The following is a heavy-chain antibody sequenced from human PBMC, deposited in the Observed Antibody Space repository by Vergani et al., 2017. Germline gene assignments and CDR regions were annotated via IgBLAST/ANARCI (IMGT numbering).Heavy chain of an antibody. J-gene: IGHJ4*02. Sequence: EVQLVESGGGLVQPGRSLRLSCAASGFTFDAYAMHWVRQAPGKGLEWVSGISWNSGSIGYADSVKGRFTISRDNAKNSLYLQMNSLRAEDTAVYYCAKDMYPVPATSIFDYWDQGTLVTVSS. V-gene: IGHV3-9*01. CDR1: GFTFDAYA. CDR3: AKDMYPVPATSIFDY. D-gene: IGHD2-2*01. CDR2: ISWNSGSI.